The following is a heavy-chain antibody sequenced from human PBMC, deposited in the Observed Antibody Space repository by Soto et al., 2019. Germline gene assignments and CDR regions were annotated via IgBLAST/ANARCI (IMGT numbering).Heavy chain of an antibody. CDR1: GFTFDDYA. J-gene: IGHJ4*02. Sequence: EVQLVESGGGLVQPGRSLRLSCAASGFTFDDYAMHWVRQAPGKGLEWVSGISWNSGSIGYADSVKGRFTISRDNAKNTLYLQINSLRAEDTALSYCAKASDIVATAGYFDYWGQGTLATVSS. D-gene: IGHD5-12*01. CDR2: ISWNSGSI. CDR3: AKASDIVATAGYFDY. V-gene: IGHV3-9*01.